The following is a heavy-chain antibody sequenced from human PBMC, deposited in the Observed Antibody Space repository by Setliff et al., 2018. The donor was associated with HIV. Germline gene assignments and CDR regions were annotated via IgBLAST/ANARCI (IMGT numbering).Heavy chain of an antibody. CDR1: GYSISSGFY. J-gene: IGHJ5*02. CDR3: ARDAPTVYANGWFDP. D-gene: IGHD2-8*01. V-gene: IGHV4-38-2*02. CDR2: IYHSGST. Sequence: SETLSLTCAVSGYSISSGFYWGWIRQPPGKRLEWMGSIYHSGSTYYNPSLRSRVTISVDTSKNQFSLKLSSVTAADTAVYYCARDAPTVYANGWFDPWGQGTLVTVSS.